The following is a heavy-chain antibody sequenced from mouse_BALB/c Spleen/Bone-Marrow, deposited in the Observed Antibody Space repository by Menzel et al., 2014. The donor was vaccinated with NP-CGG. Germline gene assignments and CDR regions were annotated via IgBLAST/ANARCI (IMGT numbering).Heavy chain of an antibody. V-gene: IGHV5-12-2*01. D-gene: IGHD2-2*01. CDR1: GFTFSSYT. J-gene: IGHJ1*01. CDR3: ARHGLRRYWYFDV. CDR2: ISNGGGTT. Sequence: EVQRVESGGGLAQPGGSLKLSCAVSGFTFSSYTMSWVRQIPEKRLEWVAYISNGGGTTYYPDTLKGRFTISRDNTKNPLYLQMSSLKSEDTAMYYCARHGLRRYWYFDVWGAGTTVTVSS.